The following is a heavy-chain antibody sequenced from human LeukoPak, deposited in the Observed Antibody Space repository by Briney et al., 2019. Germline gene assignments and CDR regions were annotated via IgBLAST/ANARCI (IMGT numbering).Heavy chain of an antibody. CDR2: ISYDGSNK. D-gene: IGHD6-13*01. Sequence: GGSLRLSCAASGFTFSSYAMHWVRQAPGKGLEWVAVISYDGSNKYYADSVKGRFTISRDNSKNTLYLQMNSLRAEDTAVYYCARDGIAAALDCWGQGTLVTVSS. CDR3: ARDGIAAALDC. J-gene: IGHJ4*02. V-gene: IGHV3-30*01. CDR1: GFTFSSYA.